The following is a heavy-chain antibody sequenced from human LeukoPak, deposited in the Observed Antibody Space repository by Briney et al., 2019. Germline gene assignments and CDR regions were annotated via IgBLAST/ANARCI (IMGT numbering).Heavy chain of an antibody. CDR2: IKQYESEK. J-gene: IGHJ1*01. V-gene: IGHV3-7*03. CDR3: ASRIAAAGAEYFQH. D-gene: IGHD6-13*01. CDR1: GFTFSSYW. Sequence: GGSLTLSCAASGFTFSSYWMSWVRQPPRQGLDWVANIKQYESEKSYVDTAQGRFAITRDNAKNSLYLQMNSLRAEDTAVYYCASRIAAAGAEYFQHWGQGTLVTVSS.